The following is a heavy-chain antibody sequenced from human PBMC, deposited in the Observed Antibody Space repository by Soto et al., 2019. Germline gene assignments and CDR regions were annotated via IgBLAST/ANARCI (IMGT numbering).Heavy chain of an antibody. CDR3: ARGVVPAAIYAEYYYYYMDV. CDR1: GYTFTSYD. J-gene: IGHJ6*03. D-gene: IGHD2-2*01. V-gene: IGHV1-8*01. CDR2: MNPNSGNT. Sequence: ASVKVSCKASGYTFTSYDINWVLQATGQGLEWMGWMNPNSGNTGYAQKFQGRVTMTRNTSISTAYMELSSLRSEDTAVYYCARGVVPAAIYAEYYYYYMDVWGKGTTVTVSS.